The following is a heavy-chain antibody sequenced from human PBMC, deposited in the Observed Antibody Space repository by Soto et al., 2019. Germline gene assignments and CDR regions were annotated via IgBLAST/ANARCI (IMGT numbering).Heavy chain of an antibody. CDR2: IMPVFRRP. CDR1: GGTFRTSA. D-gene: IGHD1-1*01. J-gene: IGHJ6*02. Sequence: QVQLVQSGAEVKKPGSSVKVSCKASGGTFRTSAISWVRQAPGQGLEWVGGIMPVFRRPKYAQNFQDRVIITADESTSTAYRELNSLRSDDTAVYYCARDKDRLQLGGNYYFILDVWGQGTAVTVSS. CDR3: ARDKDRLQLGGNYYFILDV. V-gene: IGHV1-69*12.